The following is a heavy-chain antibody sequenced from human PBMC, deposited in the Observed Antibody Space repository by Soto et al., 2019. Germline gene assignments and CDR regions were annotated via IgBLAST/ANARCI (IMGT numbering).Heavy chain of an antibody. CDR2: INPSGGST. D-gene: IGHD2-15*01. Sequence: ASVKVSCKASGYTFTSYYMHWVRLAPGQGLEWMGIINPSGGSTSYAQKFQGRVTMTRDTSTSTVYMELSSLRSEDTAVYYCARDASPGVVVVAAGGGDAFDIWGQGTMVTVSS. V-gene: IGHV1-46*01. CDR3: ARDASPGVVVVAAGGGDAFDI. CDR1: GYTFTSYY. J-gene: IGHJ3*02.